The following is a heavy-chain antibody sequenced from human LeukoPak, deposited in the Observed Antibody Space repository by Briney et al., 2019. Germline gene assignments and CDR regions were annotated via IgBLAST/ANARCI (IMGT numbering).Heavy chain of an antibody. CDR1: GGSISSYY. D-gene: IGHD6-19*01. J-gene: IGHJ4*02. Sequence: SETLSLTCTVSGGSISSYYWSWIRQPPGKGLEWIGYIYYSGSTNYNPSLKSRVTMSVDTSKNQFSLKLSSVTAADTAVYYCARGVYSSGWFGYWGQGTLVTVSS. V-gene: IGHV4-59*12. CDR2: IYYSGST. CDR3: ARGVYSSGWFGY.